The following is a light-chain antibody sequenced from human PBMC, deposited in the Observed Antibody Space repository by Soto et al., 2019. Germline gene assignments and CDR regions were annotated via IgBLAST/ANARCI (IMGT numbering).Light chain of an antibody. J-gene: IGKJ1*01. CDR3: QQYGNSPRK. Sequence: EIVLTQSPGTLSLSPGERATLSCRASQRVSSSYLAWYQQKPGQAPRLLIYGASSRSTGIPDRFSGSGSGTDFTLTISRLEPEDFAVYYCQQYGNSPRKFGQGTKVESK. CDR2: GAS. V-gene: IGKV3-20*01. CDR1: QRVSSSY.